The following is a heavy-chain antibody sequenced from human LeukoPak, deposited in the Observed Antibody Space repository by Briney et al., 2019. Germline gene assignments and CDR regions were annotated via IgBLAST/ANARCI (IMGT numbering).Heavy chain of an antibody. V-gene: IGHV4-31*03. D-gene: IGHD3-3*01. CDR3: ARAYDFWSGRWFDP. CDR1: GGSISSGGYY. Sequence: SETLSLTCTVSGGSISSGGYYWRWIRQHPGKGLEWIGYIYYSGSTYYNPSLKIRVTISVDTSKNQFSLKLSSVTAADTAVYYCARAYDFWSGRWFDPWGQGTLVTVSS. CDR2: IYYSGST. J-gene: IGHJ5*02.